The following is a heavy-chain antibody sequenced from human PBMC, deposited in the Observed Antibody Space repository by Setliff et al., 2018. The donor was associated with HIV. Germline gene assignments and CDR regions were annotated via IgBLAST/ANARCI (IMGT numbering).Heavy chain of an antibody. Sequence: GGSLRLSCAVAGFSFSNYAMTWVRQAPGKGLEWVSAIAGTSASTYYADSVKGRFTISRDSSKSMLYLQMNSLRVEDTAIYYCARTGLSSIAALRDAFDIWGQGTMVTVSS. CDR3: ARTGLSSIAALRDAFDI. CDR2: IAGTSAST. V-gene: IGHV3-23*01. J-gene: IGHJ3*02. D-gene: IGHD6-6*01. CDR1: GFSFSNYA.